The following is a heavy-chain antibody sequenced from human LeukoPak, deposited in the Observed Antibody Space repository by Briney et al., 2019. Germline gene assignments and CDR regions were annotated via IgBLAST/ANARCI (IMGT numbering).Heavy chain of an antibody. CDR1: GGSISSGDYY. V-gene: IGHV4-30-4*08. D-gene: IGHD3-10*01. J-gene: IGHJ5*02. CDR3: ARGITMVRGPTNWFDP. Sequence: SETLSLTCTVSGGSISSGDYYWSWIRQPPGKGLEWIGYIYYSGSTYYNPSLKSRVTISVDTSKNQFSLKLSSVTAADTAVYYCARGITMVRGPTNWFDPWGQGTLVTVSS. CDR2: IYYSGST.